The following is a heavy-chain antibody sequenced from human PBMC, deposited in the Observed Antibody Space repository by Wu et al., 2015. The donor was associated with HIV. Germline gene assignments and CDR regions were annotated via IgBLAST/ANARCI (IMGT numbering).Heavy chain of an antibody. CDR2: ISPNSGGT. J-gene: IGHJ4*02. CDR1: GYTFTGYY. V-gene: IGHV1-2*02. CDR3: AGDQIGVAKNTLTVTFDY. D-gene: IGHD1-20*01. Sequence: QVQLVQSGAEVKKPGASVKVSCKASGYTFTGYYMHWVRQAPGQGLEWMGWISPNSGGTNYAQKFQGRVTMTRDTSISTAYMELSRLRSDDTAVYYCAGDQIGVAKNTLTVTFDYWGQGTLVTVSS.